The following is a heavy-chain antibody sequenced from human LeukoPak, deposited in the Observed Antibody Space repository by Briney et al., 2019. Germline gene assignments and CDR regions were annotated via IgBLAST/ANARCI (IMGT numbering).Heavy chain of an antibody. J-gene: IGHJ6*02. Sequence: PSETLSLTCTVSGGSISRYYWSWIRQPPGKGLEWIAYIYYSGTSNYNPSLKSRVTISLDTSKSQFSLRMSSVTAADTAVYYCARSYSNTGYYYHGMDVWGQGTPVTVSS. CDR3: ARSYSNTGYYYHGMDV. CDR1: GGSISRYY. V-gene: IGHV4-59*01. CDR2: IYYSGTS. D-gene: IGHD3-9*01.